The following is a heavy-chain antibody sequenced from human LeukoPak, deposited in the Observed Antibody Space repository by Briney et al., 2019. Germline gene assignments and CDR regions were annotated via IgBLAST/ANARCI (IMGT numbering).Heavy chain of an antibody. J-gene: IGHJ4*02. Sequence: GGSLRLSCAASGFTFSSYAMSWVRQAPGKGLEWVSAISGSGGSTYYADSVKGRFTISRDNSKNTLYLQMNSLRAEDTAVYYCAKDWVICYYDSSGPFDYWGQGTLVTVSS. D-gene: IGHD3-22*01. CDR1: GFTFSSYA. V-gene: IGHV3-23*01. CDR2: ISGSGGST. CDR3: AKDWVICYYDSSGPFDY.